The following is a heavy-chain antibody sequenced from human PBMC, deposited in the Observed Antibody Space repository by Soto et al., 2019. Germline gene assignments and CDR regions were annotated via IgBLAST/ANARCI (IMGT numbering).Heavy chain of an antibody. V-gene: IGHV3-30-3*01. CDR3: ARDYGYVTYYYYGMDV. Sequence: GGSLRLSCAASGFTFSSYAMHWVRQAPGKGLEWVAVISYDGSNKYYADSVKGRFTISRDNSKNTLYLQMNSLRAEDTAVYYCARDYGYVTYYYYGMDVWGQGTTVTVSS. CDR2: ISYDGSNK. CDR1: GFTFSSYA. J-gene: IGHJ6*02. D-gene: IGHD5-18*01.